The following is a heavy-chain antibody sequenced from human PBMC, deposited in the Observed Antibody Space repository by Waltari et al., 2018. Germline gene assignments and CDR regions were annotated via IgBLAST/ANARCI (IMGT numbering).Heavy chain of an antibody. CDR3: ARGRLLRRFAFDI. CDR2: INHRGST. Sequence: AQLQQWGAGLLKPSETLSLTCAPSGGSSSGYYWSWIRQPPGKGLEWIGEINHRGSTNYNPSLKSRVTISVDTSKNQFSLKLSSVTAADTAVYYCARGRLLRRFAFDIWGQGTMVTVSS. V-gene: IGHV4-34*01. J-gene: IGHJ3*02. CDR1: GGSSSGYY. D-gene: IGHD5-18*01.